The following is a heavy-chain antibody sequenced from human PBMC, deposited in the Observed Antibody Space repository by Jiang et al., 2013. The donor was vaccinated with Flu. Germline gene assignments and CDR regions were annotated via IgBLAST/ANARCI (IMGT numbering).Heavy chain of an antibody. Sequence: NKYYADSVKGRFTISRDNSKNTLYLQMNSLRAEDTAVYYCAKDHCSSTSCSYYYYYYGMDVWGQGTLVTVSS. D-gene: IGHD2-2*01. CDR3: AKDHCSSTSCSYYYYYYGMDV. J-gene: IGHJ6*02. CDR2: NK. V-gene: IGHV3-30*02.